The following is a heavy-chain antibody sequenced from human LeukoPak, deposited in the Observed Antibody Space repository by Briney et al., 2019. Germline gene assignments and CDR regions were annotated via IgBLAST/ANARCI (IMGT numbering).Heavy chain of an antibody. J-gene: IGHJ6*02. CDR1: GYAFTGYN. V-gene: IGHV1-2*02. CDR2: INPNSGGT. D-gene: IGHD3-9*01. CDR3: ARWFTITSGDYDILTSSYHRGMDV. Sequence: ASVKVSCKASGYAFTGYNMHWVRQAPRQALEWMGWINPNSGGTNYAQKFQGRVTMTRDMSISTAYMELSRLTSDDTAVYYCARWFTITSGDYDILTSSYHRGMDVWGQGTTVTVSS.